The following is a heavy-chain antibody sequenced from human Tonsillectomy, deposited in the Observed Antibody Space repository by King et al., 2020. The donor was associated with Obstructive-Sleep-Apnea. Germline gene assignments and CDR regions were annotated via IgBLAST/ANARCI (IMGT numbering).Heavy chain of an antibody. Sequence: VQLVESGGGVVQPGRSLRLSCAASGFTFSSYGMHWVRQAPGKGLGWVAVIWYDGSNKYYADSVKGRFTISRDNSKNTLYLQMNSLRAEDTAVYYFAKDLTMIVEDAFDIWGQGTMVTVSS. D-gene: IGHD3-22*01. V-gene: IGHV3-33*06. CDR1: GFTFSSYG. J-gene: IGHJ3*02. CDR2: IWYDGSNK. CDR3: AKDLTMIVEDAFDI.